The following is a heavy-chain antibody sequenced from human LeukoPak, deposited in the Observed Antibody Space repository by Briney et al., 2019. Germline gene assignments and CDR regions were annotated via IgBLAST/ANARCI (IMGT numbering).Heavy chain of an antibody. D-gene: IGHD4-17*01. Sequence: PGGSLRLSCAASGFTFSNYSMTWVRQAPGKGLEWISYISRSSSSIYHADSLKGRFTISRDNAKNSLFLQMNSLRDEDTAVYYCTRSDYYAFDIWGQGTMVTVSS. CDR2: ISRSSSSI. V-gene: IGHV3-48*02. J-gene: IGHJ3*02. CDR1: GFTFSNYS. CDR3: TRSDYYAFDI.